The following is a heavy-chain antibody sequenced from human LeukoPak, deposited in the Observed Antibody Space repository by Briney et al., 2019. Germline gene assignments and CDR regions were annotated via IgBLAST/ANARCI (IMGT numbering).Heavy chain of an antibody. CDR2: IYKTGET. CDR3: AKDPTADIVVVGGMDV. D-gene: IGHD2-2*01. J-gene: IGHJ6*02. V-gene: IGHV3-13*01. CDR1: GFTLSSYD. Sequence: GGSLRLSCAASGFTLSSYDMHWVRQTTGESLEWVSIIYKTGETYYPDSVKGRFTISRESAKNSLYLQMNSLRAEDTAVYYCAKDPTADIVVVGGMDVWGQGTTVTVSS.